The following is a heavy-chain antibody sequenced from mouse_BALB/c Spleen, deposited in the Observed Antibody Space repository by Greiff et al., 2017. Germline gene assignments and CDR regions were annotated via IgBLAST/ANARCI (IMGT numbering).Heavy chain of an antibody. D-gene: IGHD2-3*01. CDR1: GFTFSSFG. CDR3: ARWGGLLRLDY. V-gene: IGHV5-17*02. J-gene: IGHJ2*01. CDR2: ISSGSSTI. Sequence: EVHLVESGGGLVQPGGSRKLSCAASGFTFSSFGMHWVRQAPEKGLEWVAYISSGSSTIYYADTVKGRFTISRDNPKNTLFLQMTSLRSEDTAMYYCARWGGLLRLDYWGQGTTLTVSS.